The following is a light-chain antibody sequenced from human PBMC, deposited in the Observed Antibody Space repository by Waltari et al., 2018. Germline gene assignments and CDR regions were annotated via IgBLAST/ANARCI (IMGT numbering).Light chain of an antibody. CDR3: AAWDDSLNGLYV. V-gene: IGLV1-44*01. CDR1: SSNIGSNT. CDR2: SNN. J-gene: IGLJ1*01. Sequence: QSVLTQPPSASGTPGQRVTISCSGSSSNIGSNTVNWYQQLPGTAPKLLIYSNNQRPSGVPDRSAGSKSGTSASLAISGLQSEDEADYYCAAWDDSLNGLYVFGTGTKVTVL.